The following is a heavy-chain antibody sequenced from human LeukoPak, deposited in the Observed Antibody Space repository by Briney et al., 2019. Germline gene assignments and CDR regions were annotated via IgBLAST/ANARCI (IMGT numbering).Heavy chain of an antibody. Sequence: ASVKVSCKASGYTFTGYYMHWVRQAPGQGLEWMGWISAYNGNTNYAQKLQGRVTMTTDTSTSTAYMELRSLRSDDTAVYYCARDGPAAYTVSHTSYYYYYGMDVWGQGTTVTVSS. V-gene: IGHV1-18*04. J-gene: IGHJ6*02. CDR2: ISAYNGNT. CDR3: ARDGPAAYTVSHTSYYYYYGMDV. CDR1: GYTFTGYY. D-gene: IGHD1-14*01.